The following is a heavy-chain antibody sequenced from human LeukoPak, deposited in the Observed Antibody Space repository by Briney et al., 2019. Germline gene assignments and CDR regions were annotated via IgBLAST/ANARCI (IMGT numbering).Heavy chain of an antibody. CDR1: GGSISRSDHY. CDR2: IYYNGIT. CDR3: ARALGYCSGGSCTRGYNWFDP. J-gene: IGHJ5*02. V-gene: IGHV4-39*01. D-gene: IGHD2-15*01. Sequence: PSETLSLTCSVSGGSISRSDHYWSWIRQPPGKGLEWIGNIYYNGITYYNPSLKSRVTISVDTSMNQFSLKLSFVTTADTAVYYCARALGYCSGGSCTRGYNWFDPRGQGTLVTVPS.